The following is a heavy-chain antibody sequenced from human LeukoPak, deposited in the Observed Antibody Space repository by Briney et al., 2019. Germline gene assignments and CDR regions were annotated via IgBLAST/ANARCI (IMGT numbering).Heavy chain of an antibody. D-gene: IGHD1-26*01. CDR2: INHSGGT. CDR1: GGSFSGYS. Sequence: SETLSLTCAVYGGSFSGYSWNWIRQPPVKGLEWIGEINHSGGTNYNPSLKSRVTISVDTSKKQFSLKLSSVTAADTAVYYCARLRGSYGGDAFDIWGQGTVVTVSS. V-gene: IGHV4-34*01. J-gene: IGHJ3*02. CDR3: ARLRGSYGGDAFDI.